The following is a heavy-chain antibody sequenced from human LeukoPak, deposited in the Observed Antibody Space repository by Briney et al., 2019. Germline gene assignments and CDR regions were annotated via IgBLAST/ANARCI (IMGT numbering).Heavy chain of an antibody. D-gene: IGHD2-15*01. V-gene: IGHV3-23*01. CDR1: GFTFSSYP. Sequence: GGSLRLSCAASGFTFSSYPMSWVRQVPGRGLEGVSSINGGSSTYYADSVRGRFTISSDKSKNTLFLQRNSLRAEDTALYSCAKVQGCGIGYYFDYWGQGTLVTVSS. CDR2: INGGSST. CDR3: AKVQGCGIGYYFDY. J-gene: IGHJ4*02.